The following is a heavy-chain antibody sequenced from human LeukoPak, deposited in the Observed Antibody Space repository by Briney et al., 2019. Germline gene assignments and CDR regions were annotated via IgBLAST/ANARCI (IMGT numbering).Heavy chain of an antibody. D-gene: IGHD2/OR15-2a*01. V-gene: IGHV5-51*01. CDR2: IYPGGSDT. Sequence: GESLKISCKGSGYTFTNYWIGWVRQMPGKGLEFMGIIYPGGSDTRYSPSFQGQVTISVDKSINTAYLQWRSLKASDSAMYYCARAGYSNRWDGVDYWGQGTLVTVSS. CDR3: ARAGYSNRWDGVDY. J-gene: IGHJ4*02. CDR1: GYTFTNYW.